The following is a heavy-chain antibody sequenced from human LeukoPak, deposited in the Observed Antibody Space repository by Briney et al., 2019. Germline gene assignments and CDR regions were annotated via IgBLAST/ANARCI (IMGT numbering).Heavy chain of an antibody. D-gene: IGHD3-3*01. J-gene: IGHJ6*03. CDR2: ISAYNGNT. Sequence: ASVKVSCKASGYTFTSYGISWVRQAPGQGLEWMGWISAYNGNTNYAQKLQGRVTMTTDTSTSTAYMELRSLRSEDTAVYYCAGSLGILEWLFTLGYYYYMDVWGKGTTVTVSS. CDR1: GYTFTSYG. CDR3: AGSLGILEWLFTLGYYYYMDV. V-gene: IGHV1-18*01.